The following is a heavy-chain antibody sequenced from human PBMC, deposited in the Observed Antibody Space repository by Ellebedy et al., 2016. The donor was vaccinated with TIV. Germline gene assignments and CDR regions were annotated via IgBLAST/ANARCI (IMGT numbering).Heavy chain of an antibody. D-gene: IGHD3-10*01. CDR2: IYYSGST. Sequence: MPSETLSLTCTVSGGSISSYYWSWIRQPPGTGLEWIGYIYYSGSTNYNPSLKSRVTISVDTSKNQFSLKLSSVTAADTAVYYCARDRKYYDGSGSYYNKENYYYYYGMDVWGQGTTVTVSS. CDR3: ARDRKYYDGSGSYYNKENYYYYYGMDV. J-gene: IGHJ6*02. CDR1: GGSISSYY. V-gene: IGHV4-59*01.